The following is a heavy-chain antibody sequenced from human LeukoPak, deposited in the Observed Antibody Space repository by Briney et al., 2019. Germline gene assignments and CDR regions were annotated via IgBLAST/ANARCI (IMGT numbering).Heavy chain of an antibody. Sequence: PSETLSLTCVVYGGSFSGYYWSWIRQPPGEGLEWIGEIHPSGSTEYSPSLNSRVTISVDTSQNQFSLSLTSVTAADTAIYYCARGQDSRNTGYWGQGTLVAVSS. CDR2: IHPSGST. J-gene: IGHJ4*02. D-gene: IGHD2-15*01. CDR1: GGSFSGYY. CDR3: ARGQDSRNTGY. V-gene: IGHV4-34*01.